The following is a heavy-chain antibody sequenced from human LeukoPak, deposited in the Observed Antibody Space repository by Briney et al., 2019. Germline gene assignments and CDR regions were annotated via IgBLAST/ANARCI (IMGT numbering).Heavy chain of an antibody. CDR2: IYYSGST. D-gene: IGHD6-13*01. CDR3: ARAYSPPQWSPFDY. V-gene: IGHV4-34*01. Sequence: SETLSLTCAVYGGSFSGYYWSWIRQPPGKGLEWIGSIYYSGSTYYKPSLKSRVTISLDTSKNQFSLKLSSVTAADTAVYYCARAYSPPQWSPFDYWGQGTLVTVSS. CDR1: GGSFSGYY. J-gene: IGHJ4*02.